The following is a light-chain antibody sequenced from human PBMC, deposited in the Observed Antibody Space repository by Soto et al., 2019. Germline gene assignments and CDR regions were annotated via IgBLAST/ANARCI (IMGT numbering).Light chain of an antibody. CDR1: SSNIGAGYD. CDR2: EVD. Sequence: QSVLTQPPSVSGAPGQRVIISCTGSSSNIGAGYDVHWYQQLPGTAPRLLIYEVDNRPSGVSIRFSGSKSGNTASLTISGLLAEDEADYYCSSYAHGSTYVFGTGTKVTVL. CDR3: SSYAHGSTYV. J-gene: IGLJ1*01. V-gene: IGLV1-40*01.